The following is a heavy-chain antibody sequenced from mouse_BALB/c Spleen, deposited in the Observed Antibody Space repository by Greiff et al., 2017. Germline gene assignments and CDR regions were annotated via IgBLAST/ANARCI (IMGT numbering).Heavy chain of an antibody. CDR1: GFNIKDTY. Sequence: VQLKQSGAELVKPGASVKLSCTASGFNIKDTYMHWVKQRPEQGLEWIGRIDPANGNTKYDPKFQGKATITADTSSNTAYLQLSSLTSEDTAVYYCARRADGYPWYFDVWGAGTTVTVSS. CDR3: ARRADGYPWYFDV. D-gene: IGHD2-3*01. J-gene: IGHJ1*01. CDR2: IDPANGNT. V-gene: IGHV14-3*02.